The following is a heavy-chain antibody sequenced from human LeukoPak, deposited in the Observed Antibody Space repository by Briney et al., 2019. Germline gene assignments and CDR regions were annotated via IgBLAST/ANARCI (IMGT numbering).Heavy chain of an antibody. CDR2: IYHSGST. J-gene: IGHJ6*02. V-gene: IGHV4-30-2*01. Sequence: PSETLSLTCAVSGGSISSGGYSWSWIRQPPGKGLEWIGYIYHSGSTHYNPSLKSRVTISVDRSKNQFSLKLSSVTAADTAVYYCARAVVVTYCYGMDVWGQGTTVTVSS. CDR1: GGSISSGGYS. D-gene: IGHD2-15*01. CDR3: ARAVVVTYCYGMDV.